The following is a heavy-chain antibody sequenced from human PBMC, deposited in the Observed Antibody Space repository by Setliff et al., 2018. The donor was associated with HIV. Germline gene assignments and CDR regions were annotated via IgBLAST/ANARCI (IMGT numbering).Heavy chain of an antibody. CDR2: INPDSRGT. CDR1: GYAFSDYS. V-gene: IGHV1-2*06. D-gene: IGHD6-13*01. J-gene: IGHJ4*02. Sequence: GASVKVSCKTSGYAFSDYSIHWARQAPGQGLEWVGRINPDSRGTNYAQTFQGRVTMTRDTSANTAYMELSRLRSDDTAVFYCARGVKGIATTGKYYFDYWGQGTLVTVSS. CDR3: ARGVKGIATTGKYYFDY.